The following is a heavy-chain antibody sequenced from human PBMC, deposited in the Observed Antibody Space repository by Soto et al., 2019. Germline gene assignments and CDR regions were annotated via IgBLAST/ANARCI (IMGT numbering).Heavy chain of an antibody. D-gene: IGHD3-3*01. CDR2: ISSSSSTI. CDR1: GFTFSSYS. Sequence: GGSLRLSCAASGFTFSSYSMNWVRQAPGKGLEWVSYISSSSSTIYYADSVKGRFTISRDNAKNSLYLQMNSLRAEDTAVYYCARDLPPEIPYYDFWSGPYYYYYMDVWGKGTTVTVSS. V-gene: IGHV3-48*01. CDR3: ARDLPPEIPYYDFWSGPYYYYYMDV. J-gene: IGHJ6*03.